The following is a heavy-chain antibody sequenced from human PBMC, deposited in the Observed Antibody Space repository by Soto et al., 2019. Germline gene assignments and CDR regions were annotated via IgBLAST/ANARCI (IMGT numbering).Heavy chain of an antibody. CDR1: GDSVSSNTAS. CDR3: AKGDNLGPKTGYAFDP. V-gene: IGHV6-1*01. D-gene: IGHD5-12*01. J-gene: IGHJ5*02. Sequence: PSQTLSLTCAIPGDSVSSNTASWNWIRQSPSRGLEWLGRTYFRSKWYNDYAVSVKSRIIINPDTSNNQFSLQLNSVTPEDTAVYFCAKGDNLGPKTGYAFDPWGQGIMVTVS. CDR2: TYFRSKWYN.